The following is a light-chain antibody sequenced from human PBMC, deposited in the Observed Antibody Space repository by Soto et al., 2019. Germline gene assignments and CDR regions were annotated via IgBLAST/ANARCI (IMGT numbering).Light chain of an antibody. CDR1: KSIYSW. Sequence: DIQMTQSPSTLSASVGDRVTITCRASKSIYSWLAWYQQKPGKAPNLLIYDASSLESGVPSRFSGSGSGTEFTLNISSLQPANFAPYYCQQHNSCRAFGQGTKVEVK. J-gene: IGKJ1*01. V-gene: IGKV1-5*01. CDR3: QQHNSCRA. CDR2: DAS.